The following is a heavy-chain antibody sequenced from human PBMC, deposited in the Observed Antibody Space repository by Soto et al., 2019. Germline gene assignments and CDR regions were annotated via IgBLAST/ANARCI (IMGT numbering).Heavy chain of an antibody. CDR1: GFTFNNYA. J-gene: IGHJ4*02. CDR3: AKWIEGGHDKFDF. D-gene: IGHD2-15*01. CDR2: ISGNGDRT. Sequence: GGSLRLSCAASGFTFNNYAMSWARQAPGKGLEYVSAISGNGDRTYHADSVKGRFIISRDNSKNTVFLEMNSLRAEDTATYYCAKWIEGGHDKFDFWGQGTLVTVSS. V-gene: IGHV3-23*01.